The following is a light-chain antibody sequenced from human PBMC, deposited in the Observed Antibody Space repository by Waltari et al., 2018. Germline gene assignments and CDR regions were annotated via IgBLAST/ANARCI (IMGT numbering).Light chain of an antibody. CDR2: DAS. J-gene: IGKJ2*01. V-gene: IGKV1-13*02. CDR1: QDISNV. Sequence: AVQLTQSPSSLSASVGDRVSITCRASQDISNVLAWYQQKAGKPPKLLIYDASTLESGVPSKFSGSGSGTYFTLTISSLQPEDFATYYCQHFNSYPPWTFGQGTNLEI. CDR3: QHFNSYPPWT.